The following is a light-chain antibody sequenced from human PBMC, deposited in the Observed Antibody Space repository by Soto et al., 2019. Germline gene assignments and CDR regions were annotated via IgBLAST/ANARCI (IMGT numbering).Light chain of an antibody. CDR1: QGISSY. CDR3: QQLNSYPLP. CDR2: AAS. V-gene: IGKV1-9*01. J-gene: IGKJ3*01. Sequence: DIQLTQSPSFLSASVGDRVIITCRASQGISSYLAWYQQKPGKAPKLLIYAASTLQSGVPSRFSGSGSGTEFTLTISSLQPEDFATYYCQQLNSYPLPFCPGIKWIS.